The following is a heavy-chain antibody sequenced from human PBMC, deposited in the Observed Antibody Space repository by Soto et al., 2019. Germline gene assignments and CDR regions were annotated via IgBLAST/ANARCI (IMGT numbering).Heavy chain of an antibody. D-gene: IGHD3-9*01. V-gene: IGHV3-30-3*01. J-gene: IGHJ6*02. CDR1: GFTFSSYA. Sequence: GGSLRLSCAASGFTFSSYAMHWVRQAPGKGLEWVAVISYDGSNKYYADSVKGRFTISRDNSKNTLYLQMNSLRAEDTAVYYCARDLVYYDILTGDQTNYYYGMDVWGQGTTVTVSS. CDR3: ARDLVYYDILTGDQTNYYYGMDV. CDR2: ISYDGSNK.